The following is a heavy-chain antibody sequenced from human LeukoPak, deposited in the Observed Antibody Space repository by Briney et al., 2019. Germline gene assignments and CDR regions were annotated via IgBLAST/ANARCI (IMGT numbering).Heavy chain of an antibody. J-gene: IGHJ4*02. CDR2: ISASGST. D-gene: IGHD1-26*01. CDR1: GDSVSTYY. Sequence: KPSETLPLTCTVSGDSVSTYYWSWIRQSAGKGLEWIGHISASGSTTYNPSLKSRVSMSVDTSKNQFSLKLSSVTAADTAVYYCAREATVVGATIIWGQGALVTVSS. CDR3: AREATVVGATII. V-gene: IGHV4-4*07.